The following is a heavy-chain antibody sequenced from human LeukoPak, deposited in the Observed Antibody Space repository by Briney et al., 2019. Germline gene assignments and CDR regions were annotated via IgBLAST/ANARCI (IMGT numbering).Heavy chain of an antibody. D-gene: IGHD7-27*01. V-gene: IGHV3-23*01. CDR3: AKDTGDLTRYYFDY. J-gene: IGHJ4*02. CDR2: ISSSSSTT. Sequence: GGSLRLSCAASGFTFSTFAMIWVRQAPGKGLEWVSYISSSSSTTYYADSVKGRFTISRDNSKNTLYLQMNSLRAEDTAVYYCAKDTGDLTRYYFDYWGQGTLVTVSS. CDR1: GFTFSTFA.